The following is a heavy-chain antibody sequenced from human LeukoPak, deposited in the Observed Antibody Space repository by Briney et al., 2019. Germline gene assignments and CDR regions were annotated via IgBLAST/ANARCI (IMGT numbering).Heavy chain of an antibody. D-gene: IGHD3-3*01. V-gene: IGHV3-48*02. Sequence: PGGSLRLSCAASGFTFSSYAMSWVRQAPGKGLEWVSYISSSSSTIYYADSVKGRFTISRDNAKNSLYLQMNSLRDEDTAVYYCARADYDFWSGYYMGIDYWGQGTLVTVSS. CDR3: ARADYDFWSGYYMGIDY. J-gene: IGHJ4*02. CDR1: GFTFSSYA. CDR2: ISSSSSTI.